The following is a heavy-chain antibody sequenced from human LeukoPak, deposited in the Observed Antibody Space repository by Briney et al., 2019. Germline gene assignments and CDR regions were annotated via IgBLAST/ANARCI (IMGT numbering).Heavy chain of an antibody. CDR1: GXSISSYY. CDR3: ARSWSYDSGSFDY. Sequence: SETLSLTCTVSGXSISSYYWSWIRQPPGKGLDWIGYIYYTGSTNYNPSLKSRVTISVDTSKNQFSLQLSSVTAADTAVYYCARSWSYDSGSFDYWGQGTLVTVSS. V-gene: IGHV4-59*01. CDR2: IYYTGST. D-gene: IGHD3-10*01. J-gene: IGHJ4*02.